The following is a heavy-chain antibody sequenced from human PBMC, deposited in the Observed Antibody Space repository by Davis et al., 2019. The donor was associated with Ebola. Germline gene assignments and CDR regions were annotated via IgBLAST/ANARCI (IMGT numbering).Heavy chain of an antibody. CDR2: INWNGGST. CDR3: ARGRYSTSSGVYYYAMDV. V-gene: IGHV3-20*04. J-gene: IGHJ6*02. CDR1: GFTFDDYG. Sequence: GGSLRLSCAASGFTFDDYGMSWVRQAPGKGLEWVSGINWNGGSTGYADSVKGRFTISRDNAKNTLYLQMNSLRAEDTAVYYCARGRYSTSSGVYYYAMDVWGQGTMVTVSS. D-gene: IGHD6-6*01.